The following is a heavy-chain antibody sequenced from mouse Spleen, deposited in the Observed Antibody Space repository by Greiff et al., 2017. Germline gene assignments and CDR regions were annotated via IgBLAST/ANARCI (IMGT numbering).Heavy chain of an antibody. CDR3: AIGDYYGSGSYFDV. Sequence: QVQLQQSGAELVKPGASVKVSCKASGYTFTSYWMHWVKQRPGQGLEWIGRIHPSDSDTNYNQKFKGKATLTVDKSSSTAYMQLSSLTSEDSAVYYCAIGDYYGSGSYFDVWGAGTTVTVSS. CDR2: IHPSDSDT. D-gene: IGHD1-1*01. V-gene: IGHV1-74*01. J-gene: IGHJ1*01. CDR1: GYTFTSYW.